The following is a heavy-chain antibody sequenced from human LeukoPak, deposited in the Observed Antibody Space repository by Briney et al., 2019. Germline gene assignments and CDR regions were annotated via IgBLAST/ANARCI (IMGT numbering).Heavy chain of an antibody. CDR1: GFTFSSYS. Sequence: GGSLRLSCAASGFTFSSYSMNWVRQAPGKGLEWVSSISSSGTYVYYADSVKGRFTISRDNAKNSLYLQMNSLRDEDTAVYYCARGDSSGYGPDHWGQGTLVTVSS. D-gene: IGHD3-22*01. V-gene: IGHV3-21*01. CDR2: ISSSGTYV. CDR3: ARGDSSGYGPDH. J-gene: IGHJ5*02.